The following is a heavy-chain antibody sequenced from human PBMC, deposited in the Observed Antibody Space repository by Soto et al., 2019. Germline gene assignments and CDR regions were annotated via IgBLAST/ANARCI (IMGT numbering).Heavy chain of an antibody. V-gene: IGHV3-30*18. CDR3: AKGDLDTSMAMAFDD. Sequence: QVLLVESGGGVVQPGRSLRLSCAASGFTFRSYGLHWVRQAPGKGLEWVAVISHDGSKTYYTGSVEGRFTTSRDNCXHTLYLKMNSLRTDDNGMYYCAKGDLDTSMAMAFDDWGQGTLVTVSS. CDR2: ISHDGSKT. J-gene: IGHJ4*02. D-gene: IGHD5-18*01. CDR1: GFTFRSYG.